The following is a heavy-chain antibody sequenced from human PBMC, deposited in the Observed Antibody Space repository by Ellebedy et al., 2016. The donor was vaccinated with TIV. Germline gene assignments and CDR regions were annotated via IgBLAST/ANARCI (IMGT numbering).Heavy chain of an antibody. CDR3: ATFNQYYTYLGV. CDR1: GDSISSSSDY. Sequence: SETLSLTXTVSGDSISSSSDYWVWIRQPPWKGLEWIGTISNRDRTDYNPFLKSRVFILVDASKNQFFLKLTSVTAADTAVYYCATFNQYYTYLGVWGKGTTVTVSS. CDR2: ISNRDRT. J-gene: IGHJ6*03. V-gene: IGHV4-39*01. D-gene: IGHD1-14*01.